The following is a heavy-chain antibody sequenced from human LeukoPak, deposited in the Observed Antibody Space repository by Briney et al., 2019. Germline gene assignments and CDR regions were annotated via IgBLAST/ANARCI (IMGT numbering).Heavy chain of an antibody. V-gene: IGHV4-4*07. Sequence: KASETLSLTCTVSGDSISYYYWSWIRQPAGKGLEWIGRISTSGTTNYNPSLKSRVTMSVDTSKNQFSLKLSSVTAADTAVYYCAREVVIGVTPYNWFDPWGQGTLVTVSS. J-gene: IGHJ5*02. CDR3: AREVVIGVTPYNWFDP. D-gene: IGHD4-11*01. CDR1: GDSISYYY. CDR2: ISTSGTT.